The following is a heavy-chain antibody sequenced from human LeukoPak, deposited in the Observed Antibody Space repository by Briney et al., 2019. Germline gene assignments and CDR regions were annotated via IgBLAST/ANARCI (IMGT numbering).Heavy chain of an antibody. CDR2: VNPDGTIT. CDR3: AKDSYSKGDY. V-gene: IGHV3-74*01. D-gene: IGHD6-13*01. CDR1: GFTFSNSW. Sequence: GGSLRLSCVGSGFTFSNSWIHWVRQAPGKGLVWVSRVNPDGTITNYADSVNGRFTISRDNAKNSLYLQMTNLRVEDTALYYCAKDSYSKGDYWGQGTLVTVSS. J-gene: IGHJ4*02.